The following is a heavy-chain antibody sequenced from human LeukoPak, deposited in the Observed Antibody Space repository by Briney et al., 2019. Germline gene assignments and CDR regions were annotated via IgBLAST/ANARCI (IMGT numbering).Heavy chain of an antibody. CDR1: GGSISSGDYY. CDR2: IYYSGST. CDR3: ARDRYYYDTSGAPDGFEI. V-gene: IGHV4-30-4*01. J-gene: IGHJ3*02. D-gene: IGHD3-22*01. Sequence: SETLSLTCTVSGGSISSGDYYWSWIRQPPGKGLEWIGYIYYSGSTYYNPSLKSRVTLSLDTSRNQFSLKLNSVTAADTAVYYCARDRYYYDTSGAPDGFEIWGQGTMVTVSS.